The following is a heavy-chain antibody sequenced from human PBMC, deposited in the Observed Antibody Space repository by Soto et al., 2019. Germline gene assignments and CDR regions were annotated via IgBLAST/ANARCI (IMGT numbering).Heavy chain of an antibody. CDR2: ISSSSSDI. CDR1: VFTFISYS. D-gene: IGHD3-22*01. CDR3: ARGRWGVVVTSLDV. V-gene: IGHV3-21*01. Sequence: RWSLRLACASSVFTFISYSMTWVRQAPGKGLEWVSSISSSSSDIYYADSVKGRFTISRYNAKNSLYLQMNSLRAEDTAVYYWARGRWGVVVTSLDVWGQGTTVTVSS. J-gene: IGHJ6*02.